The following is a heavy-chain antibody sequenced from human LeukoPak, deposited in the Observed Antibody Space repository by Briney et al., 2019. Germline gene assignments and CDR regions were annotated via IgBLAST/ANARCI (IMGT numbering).Heavy chain of an antibody. Sequence: SETLSLTCAVYGGSFSGYYWSWIRQPPGKGLEWIGEINHSGSTNYNPSPKRRVTIPVDTSKNQFSLKLSSVTAADTAVYYCARHTLLWFGELQNWFDPWGQGTLVTVSS. CDR1: GGSFSGYY. CDR2: INHSGST. V-gene: IGHV4-34*01. D-gene: IGHD3-10*01. J-gene: IGHJ5*02. CDR3: ARHTLLWFGELQNWFDP.